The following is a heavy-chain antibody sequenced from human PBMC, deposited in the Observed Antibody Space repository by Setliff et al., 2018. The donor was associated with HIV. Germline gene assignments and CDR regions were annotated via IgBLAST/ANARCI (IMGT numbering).Heavy chain of an antibody. J-gene: IGHJ6*02. CDR2: LISMFKIP. D-gene: IGHD2-15*01. CDR3: ARGGWSGGGPLHYSYYYLDV. Sequence: SVKVSCKPSGGTFRSQAISWVRQAPGQGLEWMGGLISMFKIPQIAQKFQGRVTITADESTSTAYMGLSSLTSEDTAVYYCARGGWSGGGPLHYSYYYLDVWGQGTAVTVSS. V-gene: IGHV1-69*13. CDR1: GGTFRSQA.